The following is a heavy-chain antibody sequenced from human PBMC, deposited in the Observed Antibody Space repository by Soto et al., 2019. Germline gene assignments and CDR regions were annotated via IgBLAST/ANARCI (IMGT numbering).Heavy chain of an antibody. CDR2: ISSSSSYI. V-gene: IGHV3-21*01. D-gene: IGHD5-12*01. CDR1: GFTFSSYS. J-gene: IGHJ4*02. CDR3: ARGKWLRAPYYFDY. Sequence: GGSLRLSCAASGFTFSSYSMNWVRQAPGKGLEWVSSISSSSSYIYYADSVKGRFTISRDNAKNSLYLQMNSLRAEDTAVYYCARGKWLRAPYYFDYWGQGTLVTVSS.